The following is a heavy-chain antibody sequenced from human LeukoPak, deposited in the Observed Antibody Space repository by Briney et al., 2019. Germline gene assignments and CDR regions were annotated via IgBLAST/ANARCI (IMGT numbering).Heavy chain of an antibody. CDR1: GFTVSNNC. D-gene: IGHD3-3*01. J-gene: IGHJ6*02. CDR3: ARLTSGNGLDV. Sequence: GGSLRLSCAASGFTVSNNCMTWVRQAPGKGLEWVSVIYSGNRTKYADSVRGRFIISRDNSKNTLLFQMNSLRAEDTAVYYCARLTSGNGLDVWGRGTTVTVS. V-gene: IGHV3-66*04. CDR2: IYSGNRT.